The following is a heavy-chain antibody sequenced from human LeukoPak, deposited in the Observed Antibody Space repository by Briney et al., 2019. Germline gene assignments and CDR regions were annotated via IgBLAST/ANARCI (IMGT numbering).Heavy chain of an antibody. CDR2: INHGGST. Sequence: SETLSLTCAVYGGSFSDSYWSWIRQPPGKGLEWIGEINHGGSTKFNPSLKSRVTISLDTSRNQFSLKLSSVTAADTAVYYCARQSEWLVLHPDDAFDIWGQGTMVTVSS. CDR3: ARQSEWLVLHPDDAFDI. V-gene: IGHV4-34*01. CDR1: GGSFSDSY. J-gene: IGHJ3*02. D-gene: IGHD6-19*01.